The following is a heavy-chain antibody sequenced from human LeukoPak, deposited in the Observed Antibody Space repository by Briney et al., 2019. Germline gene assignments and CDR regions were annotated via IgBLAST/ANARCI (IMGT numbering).Heavy chain of an antibody. V-gene: IGHV3-48*03. CDR2: ISSSGSTI. D-gene: IGHD4-23*01. CDR1: GCTFSSYE. Sequence: GGSLRLSCPASGCTFSSYEMNWVRQAPGKGLEWVSHISSSGSTIYYTDSVKGRFTISRDNSKNLLYLQMNSLRAEDTAIYYCARTVARLGYWGQGTLVTVSS. CDR3: ARTVARLGY. J-gene: IGHJ4*02.